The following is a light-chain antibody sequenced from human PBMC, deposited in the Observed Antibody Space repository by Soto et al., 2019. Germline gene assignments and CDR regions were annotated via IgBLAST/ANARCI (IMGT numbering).Light chain of an antibody. J-gene: IGKJ5*01. CDR1: QSINAW. CDR3: QQYNPYSRT. CDR2: KAS. Sequence: IQLTQSPSTLSASVGDRVTITCRASQSINAWLAWYQQKPGQAPNLLIYKASTLESGVPSRFSGSGSGTDFTLTISSLQPDDFAMYYCQQYNPYSRTFGQGTRLEIK. V-gene: IGKV1-5*03.